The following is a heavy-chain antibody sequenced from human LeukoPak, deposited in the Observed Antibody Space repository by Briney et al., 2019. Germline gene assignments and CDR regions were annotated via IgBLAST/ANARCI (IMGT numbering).Heavy chain of an antibody. CDR2: IYYSGST. J-gene: IGHJ6*02. CDR3: VRLVRYGMDV. CDR1: GGSISSNGYF. Sequence: PSETLSLTCTVSGGSISSNGYFWGWIRQPPGKGLEWIGSIYYSGSTYYKPSLKSRVTISVDTSKNQFSLKLSSVTAADTAVYYCVRLVRYGMDVWGQGTTVTVSS. D-gene: IGHD1-26*01. V-gene: IGHV4-39*01.